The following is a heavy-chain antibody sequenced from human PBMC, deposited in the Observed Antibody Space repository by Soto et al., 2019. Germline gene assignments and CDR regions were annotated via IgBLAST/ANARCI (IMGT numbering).Heavy chain of an antibody. J-gene: IGHJ4*02. CDR2: IHYSGST. CDR1: GSINSGGYY. D-gene: IGHD3-10*01. V-gene: IGHV4-31*03. Sequence: QVHLQESGPGLVRPSQTLSLTCTVSGSINSGGYYWSWVRQHPVKGLEWIGYIHYSGSTWYNPSLKSRISTSVDTSKDQFSLKSSPVTVADTAVYYCARLRRSGGYSAYYFDSWGQGMLVIVSS. CDR3: ARLRRSGGYSAYYFDS.